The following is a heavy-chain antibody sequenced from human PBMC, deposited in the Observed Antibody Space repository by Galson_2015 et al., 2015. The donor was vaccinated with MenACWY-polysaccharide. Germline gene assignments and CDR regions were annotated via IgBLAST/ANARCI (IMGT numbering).Heavy chain of an antibody. Sequence: SLRLSCAASGLTFRSYGMQWVRQAPGKGLEWVTIISYDGSNKYYADSVKGRFTISRDNSKNTLYLQMNSLRDEDTAVYYCAESLTILDYWGQGTLVTVSS. D-gene: IGHD2-21*01. V-gene: IGHV3-33*06. CDR3: AESLTILDY. CDR1: GLTFRSYG. CDR2: ISYDGSNK. J-gene: IGHJ4*02.